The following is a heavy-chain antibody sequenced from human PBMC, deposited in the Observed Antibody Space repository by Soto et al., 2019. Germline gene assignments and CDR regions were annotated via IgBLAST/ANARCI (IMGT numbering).Heavy chain of an antibody. CDR1: GFTFSSYA. CDR3: AKSRGGYYDSSGYYPRGYFDY. CDR2: ISGSGGST. J-gene: IGHJ4*02. V-gene: IGHV3-23*01. D-gene: IGHD3-22*01. Sequence: EVQLLESGGGLVQPGGSLRLSCAASGFTFSSYAMSWVRQAPGKGLEWVSAISGSGGSTYYADSVKGRFTISRDNSKNTLYLQMNSLRAEYTAVYYCAKSRGGYYDSSGYYPRGYFDYWGPGTLVTVSS.